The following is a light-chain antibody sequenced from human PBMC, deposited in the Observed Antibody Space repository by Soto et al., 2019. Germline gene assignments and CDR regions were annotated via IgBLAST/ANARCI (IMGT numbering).Light chain of an antibody. CDR2: EVS. CDR3: SSYTSSNTYV. J-gene: IGLJ1*01. V-gene: IGLV2-14*01. CDR1: SSDVGGYNY. Sequence: QSVLTQPASVSGSPGQSITISCTGTSSDVGGYNYVSWYQQHPGNAPKLMIYEVSNWPSGVSNRFSGSKSGNTASLTISGLQAEDEADYYCSSYTSSNTYVFGTGTKVTVL.